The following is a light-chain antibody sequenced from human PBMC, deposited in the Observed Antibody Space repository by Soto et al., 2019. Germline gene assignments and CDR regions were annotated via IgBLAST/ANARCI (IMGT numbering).Light chain of an antibody. V-gene: IGKV1-9*01. Sequence: DIQMTQSPSSLSASVGDRVTITCRASQDIRSFLAWYQQKSGKAPKLLIYAASTLESGVPSRFSATVSGTEFSLTITSLQPEDFATYYCQQLFDSPITFGQGTRLEIK. CDR2: AAS. CDR1: QDIRSF. J-gene: IGKJ5*01. CDR3: QQLFDSPIT.